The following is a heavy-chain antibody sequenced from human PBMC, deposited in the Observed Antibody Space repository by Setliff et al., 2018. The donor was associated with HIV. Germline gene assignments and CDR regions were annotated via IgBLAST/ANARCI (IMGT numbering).Heavy chain of an antibody. CDR2: IYYSGNT. V-gene: IGHV4-39*02. CDR1: GDSVSSSTYY. D-gene: IGHD5-18*01. Sequence: SETLSLTCTVSGDSVSSSTYYWGWIRQPPGKGLEWIGSIYYSGNTYYNPSLKSRVTISVDTSKNQFSLRLTSVTAADPAVYYCARERSRGYTDPPRFDYWGQGTLVTVSS. J-gene: IGHJ4*02. CDR3: ARERSRGYTDPPRFDY.